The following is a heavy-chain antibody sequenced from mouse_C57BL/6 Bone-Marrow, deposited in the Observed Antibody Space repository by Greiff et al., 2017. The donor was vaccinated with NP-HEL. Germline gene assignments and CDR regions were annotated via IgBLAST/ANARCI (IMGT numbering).Heavy chain of an antibody. J-gene: IGHJ2*01. CDR2: IHPNSGST. Sequence: QVQLQQPGAELVKPGASVKLSCKASGYTFTSYWMHWVKQRPGQGLEWIGMIHPNSGSTNYNEKFKSKATLTVDKSSSTAYMQLSSLTSEDSAVYYCAREVITTVVAYYFDYWGQGTTLTVSS. D-gene: IGHD1-1*01. CDR3: AREVITTVVAYYFDY. V-gene: IGHV1-64*01. CDR1: GYTFTSYW.